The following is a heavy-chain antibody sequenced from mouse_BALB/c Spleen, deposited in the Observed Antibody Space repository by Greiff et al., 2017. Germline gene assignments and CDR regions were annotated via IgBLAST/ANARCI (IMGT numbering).Heavy chain of an antibody. CDR3: ARHIHGNSMDY. Sequence: EVQVVESGGDLVKPGGSLKLSCAASGFTFSSYGMSWVRQTPDNRLEWVATISSGGSYTYYPDSVKGRFTISRDNAKNTLYLQMSSLKSEDTAMYYCARHIHGNSMDYWGQGTSVTVSS. CDR2: ISSGGSYT. J-gene: IGHJ4*01. V-gene: IGHV5-6*01. CDR1: GFTFSSYG. D-gene: IGHD2-1*01.